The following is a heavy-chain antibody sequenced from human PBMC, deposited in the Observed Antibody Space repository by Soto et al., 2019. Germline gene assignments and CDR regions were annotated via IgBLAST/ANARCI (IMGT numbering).Heavy chain of an antibody. CDR3: GHSGLTSLGDS. CDR2: IYWDDDM. D-gene: IGHD2-2*01. J-gene: IGHJ4*02. V-gene: IGHV2-5*02. Sequence: QITLKESGPTLVKPTQTLTLTCTFSGFSLSTYGEGVAWIRQPPGKALEWLALIYWDDDMRYSPSLRNRLTVAKDTSKNPVVVTMTHVDPLDSATYLRGHSGLTSLGDSWGQGIAVTVAP. CDR1: GFSLSTYGEG.